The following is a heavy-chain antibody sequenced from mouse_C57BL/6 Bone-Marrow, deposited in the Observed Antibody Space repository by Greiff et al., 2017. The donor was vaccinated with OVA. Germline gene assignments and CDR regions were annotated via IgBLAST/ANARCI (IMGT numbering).Heavy chain of an antibody. CDR2: ISNLAYSI. D-gene: IGHD2-3*01. J-gene: IGHJ3*01. Sequence: DVQLVESGGGLVQPGGSLKLSCAASGFTFSDYGMAWVRQAPRKGPEWVAFISNLAYSIYYADTVTGRFTISRENAKNTLYLEMSSLRSEDTAMYYCARHGYYPFAYWGQGTLVTVSA. CDR3: ARHGYYPFAY. V-gene: IGHV5-15*01. CDR1: GFTFSDYG.